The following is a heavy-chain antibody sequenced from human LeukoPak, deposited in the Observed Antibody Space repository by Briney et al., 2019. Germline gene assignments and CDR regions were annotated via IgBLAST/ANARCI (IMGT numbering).Heavy chain of an antibody. CDR1: GFTLSDNY. Sequence: GGSLRLSCGASGFTLSDNYMSWIRQAPGKGLEWVSYISSSGNNKYYAESVKGRFTISRDDAKNSLYLQMNSLRAEDTAVYYCARGNFYLYYGMDVWGQGTSVTVSS. CDR3: ARGNFYLYYGMDV. J-gene: IGHJ6*02. V-gene: IGHV3-11*01. CDR2: ISSSGNNK.